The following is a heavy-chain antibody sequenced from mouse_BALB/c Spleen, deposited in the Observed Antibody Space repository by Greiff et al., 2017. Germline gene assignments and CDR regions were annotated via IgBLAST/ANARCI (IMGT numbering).Heavy chain of an antibody. CDR2: ISNLAYSI. V-gene: IGHV5-15*02. CDR3: ARSYGNYGYVDV. CDR1: GFTFSDYG. D-gene: IGHD2-1*01. J-gene: IGHJ1*01. Sequence: DVKLVESGGGLVQPGGSRKLSCAASGFTFSDYGMAWVRQAPGKGPEWVAFISNLAYSIYYADTVTGRFTISRENAKNTLYLEMSSLRSEDTAMYYCARSYGNYGYVDVWGAGTTVTVSS.